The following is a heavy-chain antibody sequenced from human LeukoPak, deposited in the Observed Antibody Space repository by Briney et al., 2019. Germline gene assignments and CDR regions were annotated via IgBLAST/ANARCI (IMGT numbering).Heavy chain of an antibody. CDR3: ARASGDIVETATMGSY. J-gene: IGHJ4*02. Sequence: PGGSLRLSCAASGFTFSSYSMNWVRQAPGKGLEWVSSISSSSSSIYYADSVQGRFTISRDNAKNSLYLQMNSLRAEDTAVYYCARASGDIVETATMGSYWGQGTLVTVSS. CDR1: GFTFSSYS. V-gene: IGHV3-21*03. D-gene: IGHD5-18*01. CDR2: ISSSSSSI.